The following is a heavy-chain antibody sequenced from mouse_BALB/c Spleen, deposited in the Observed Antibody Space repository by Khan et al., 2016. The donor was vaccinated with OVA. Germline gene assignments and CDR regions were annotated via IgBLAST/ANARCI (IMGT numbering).Heavy chain of an antibody. J-gene: IGHJ3*01. Sequence: QVQLQQSGAELARPGASVKMSCKTSGYTFTTYTLHWVKQRPGRSLEWIGYINPSNDYTNYNQKFKDKSTLTADKSSSTAYMQLSSLTSEDSAVYYCARSGQLGLRGGFTYWGLGTLVTVSA. D-gene: IGHD3-2*01. CDR1: GYTFTTYT. V-gene: IGHV1-4*01. CDR3: ARSGQLGLRGGFTY. CDR2: INPSNDYT.